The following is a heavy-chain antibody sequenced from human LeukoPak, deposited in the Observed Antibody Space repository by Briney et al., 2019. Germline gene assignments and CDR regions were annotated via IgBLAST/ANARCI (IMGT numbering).Heavy chain of an antibody. CDR1: GFTFSSYG. D-gene: IGHD6-19*01. Sequence: TGGSLRLSCAASGFTFSSYGMNWVRQAPGKGLEWVSYIRSSGTTIYYADSVKGRFTISRDNAKNSLYLQINNPRAEDTALYYCASDRSSSAAPSLSYWGQGTLVTVSS. CDR2: IRSSGTTI. CDR3: ASDRSSSAAPSLSY. V-gene: IGHV3-48*01. J-gene: IGHJ4*02.